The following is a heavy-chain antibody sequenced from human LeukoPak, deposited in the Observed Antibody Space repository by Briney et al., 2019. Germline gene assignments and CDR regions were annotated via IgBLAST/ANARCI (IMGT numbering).Heavy chain of an antibody. V-gene: IGHV3-74*01. J-gene: IGHJ4*02. CDR3: AKDRSSGGRDFDY. D-gene: IGHD6-25*01. Sequence: PGGSLRLSCAASGFTFSSYWMHWVRQAPGKGLVWVSRINSDGSSTSYADPVKGRFTISRDNAKNTLYLQMNSLRAEDTAVYYCAKDRSSGGRDFDYWGQGTLVTVSS. CDR1: GFTFSSYW. CDR2: INSDGSST.